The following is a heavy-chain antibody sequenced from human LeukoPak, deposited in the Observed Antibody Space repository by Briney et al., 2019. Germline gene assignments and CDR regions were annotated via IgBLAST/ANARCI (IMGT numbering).Heavy chain of an antibody. D-gene: IGHD3-3*01. J-gene: IGHJ4*02. CDR2: ISYDGSNK. CDR1: GFTFSGYS. V-gene: IGHV3-30-3*01. CDR3: ARGSLSGYYTYFDY. Sequence: GGSLRLSCAASGFTFSGYSLHWVRQAPGKGLEWVAFISYDGSNKYYGDSVKGRFTISRDNSKNTLYLQMNSLRVDDTAMYYCARGSLSGYYTYFDYWGQGTLVTVSS.